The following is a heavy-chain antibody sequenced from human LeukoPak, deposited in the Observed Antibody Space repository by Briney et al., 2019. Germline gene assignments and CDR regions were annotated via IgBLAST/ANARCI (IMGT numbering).Heavy chain of an antibody. CDR2: LYTGGST. CDR3: ARGQGYDTLTGYYHPIDY. Sequence: SETLSLTCSVSGGSISSGGFYWSWIRQPAGKGLEWIGRLYTGGSTIYNPSLKSRVSISVDTSKNQFSLKLSSVTAADTAVYYCARGQGYDTLTGYYHPIDYWGQGTLVTVSS. D-gene: IGHD3-9*01. CDR1: GGSISSGGFY. V-gene: IGHV4-61*02. J-gene: IGHJ4*02.